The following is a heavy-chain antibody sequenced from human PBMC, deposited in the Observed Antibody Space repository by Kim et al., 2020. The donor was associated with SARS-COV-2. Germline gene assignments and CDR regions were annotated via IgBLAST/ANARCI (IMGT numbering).Heavy chain of an antibody. D-gene: IGHD3-22*01. J-gene: IGHJ4*02. CDR2: ISYDGSNK. CDR1: GFTFSSYG. CDR3: ARGPYYYDSSGYNY. Sequence: GGSLRLSCAASGFTFSSYGMHWVRQAPGKGLEWVAVISYDGSNKYYADSVKGRFTISRDNSKNTLYLQMNSLRAEDTAVYYCARGPYYYDSSGYNYWGQGTLVTVSS. V-gene: IGHV3-33*05.